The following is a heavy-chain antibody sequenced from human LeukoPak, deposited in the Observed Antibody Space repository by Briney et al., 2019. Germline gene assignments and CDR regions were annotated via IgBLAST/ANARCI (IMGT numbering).Heavy chain of an antibody. CDR1: GGTFSSYA. Sequence: SVKVSCKASGGTFSSYAISWVRQAPGQGLEWMGAIIPIFGTANYAQKFQGRVTITTDESTSTAYMELSSLRSEDTAVYYCARGHCSSTSCYTDYYYYYMDVWGKGTTVTVSS. CDR3: ARGHCSSTSCYTDYYYYYMDV. CDR2: IIPIFGTA. J-gene: IGHJ6*03. V-gene: IGHV1-69*05. D-gene: IGHD2-2*02.